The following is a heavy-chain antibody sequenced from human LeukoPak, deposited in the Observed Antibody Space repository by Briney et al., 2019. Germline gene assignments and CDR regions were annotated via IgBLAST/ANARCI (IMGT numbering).Heavy chain of an antibody. J-gene: IGHJ5*02. CDR1: GGSISSSSYY. CDR3: ARLGVWFGANGFDP. CDR2: IYYSGST. D-gene: IGHD3-10*01. Sequence: PSETLSLTCTVSGGSISSSSYYWGWIRQPPGKGLEWIGSIYYSGSTYYNPSLKSRVTISVDTSKNQFSLKLTSVTAADTAVYYCARLGVWFGANGFDPWGQGTLVTVSS. V-gene: IGHV4-39*01.